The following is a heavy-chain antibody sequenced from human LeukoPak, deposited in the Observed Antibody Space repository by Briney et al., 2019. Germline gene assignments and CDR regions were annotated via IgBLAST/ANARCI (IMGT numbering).Heavy chain of an antibody. D-gene: IGHD6-19*01. Sequence: PGGSLRLSCAASGFTFSSYAMHWVRQAPGKGLEWVAVISYDGSNKYYADSVKGRFTISRDNSKNTLYLQMNSLRAEDTAVYCCARDAFIAVAGPSYDYWGQGTLVTVSS. CDR1: GFTFSSYA. V-gene: IGHV3-30*04. CDR3: ARDAFIAVAGPSYDY. J-gene: IGHJ4*02. CDR2: ISYDGSNK.